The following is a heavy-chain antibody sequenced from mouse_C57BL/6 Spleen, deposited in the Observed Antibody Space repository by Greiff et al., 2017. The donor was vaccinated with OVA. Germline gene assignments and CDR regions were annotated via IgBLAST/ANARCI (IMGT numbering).Heavy chain of an antibody. D-gene: IGHD2-1*01. CDR3: ARIGDYYGNYDYFDY. CDR1: GFSLSTFGMG. CDR2: IWWDDDK. V-gene: IGHV8-8*01. Sequence: QVQLQQSGPGILQPSQTLSLTCSFSGFSLSTFGMGVGWIRQPSGKGLEWLAHIWWDDDKYYNPALKSRLTISKDTSKNQVFLKIANVDTADTATYYCARIGDYYGNYDYFDYWGQGTTLTVSS. J-gene: IGHJ2*01.